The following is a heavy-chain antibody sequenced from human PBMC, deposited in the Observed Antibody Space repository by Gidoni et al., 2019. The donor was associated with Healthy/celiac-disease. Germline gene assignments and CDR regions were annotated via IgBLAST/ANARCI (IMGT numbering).Heavy chain of an antibody. J-gene: IGHJ4*02. CDR2: ISYDGSNK. CDR1: GLTFRSYG. Sequence: QVQLVESGGGVVKPGRSLRLSCEGSGLTFRSYGMHMVRQAPGKGLEWVAVISYDGSNKYYADSVKGRFTISRDNSKNTLYLQMNSLRAEDTAVYYCTYQMATTHPFDYWGQGTLVTVSS. V-gene: IGHV3-30*03. D-gene: IGHD5-12*01. CDR3: TYQMATTHPFDY.